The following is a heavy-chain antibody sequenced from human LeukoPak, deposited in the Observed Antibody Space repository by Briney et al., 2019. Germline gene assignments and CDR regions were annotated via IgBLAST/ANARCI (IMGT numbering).Heavy chain of an antibody. V-gene: IGHV1-69*01. CDR2: IIPIFGTA. D-gene: IGHD6-19*01. J-gene: IGHJ5*02. CDR3: AGDSSGWTYNWFDP. Sequence: SVKVSCKASGGTFSSYAISWVRQAPGQGLEWMGGIIPIFGTANYAQKFQGRVTITADESTSTAYMKMSSLRSEDTAVYYCAGDSSGWTYNWFDPWGQGTLVTVSS. CDR1: GGTFSSYA.